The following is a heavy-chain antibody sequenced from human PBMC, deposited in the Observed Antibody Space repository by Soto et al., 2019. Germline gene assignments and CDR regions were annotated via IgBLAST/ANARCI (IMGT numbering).Heavy chain of an antibody. CDR3: AAYSSLGYYYYYGMDV. Sequence: NVSCKASGGTFSSYAISWVRQAPGQGLEWMGGIIPIFGTANYAQKFQGRVTITADESTSTAYMELSSLRSEDTAVYYCAAYSSLGYYYYYGMDVWGQGTTVTVSS. V-gene: IGHV1-69*01. D-gene: IGHD6-6*01. CDR2: IIPIFGTA. J-gene: IGHJ6*02. CDR1: GGTFSSYA.